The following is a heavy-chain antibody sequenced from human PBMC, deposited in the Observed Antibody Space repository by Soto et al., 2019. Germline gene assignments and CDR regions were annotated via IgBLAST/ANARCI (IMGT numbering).Heavy chain of an antibody. Sequence: QVQLVQSGPEVKRPGASVRISCRTAGYSFKNYAIHWVRQAPGKKLEWMGWSNEGSGNTRYSQKFQGRMSIARDTSASTSYLDLRILTSEDTAIYFCARDDRTISGAVTLDYWGPGTLVTVSS. D-gene: IGHD3-3*02. CDR1: GYSFKNYA. J-gene: IGHJ4*02. CDR2: SNEGSGNT. V-gene: IGHV1-3*01. CDR3: ARDDRTISGAVTLDY.